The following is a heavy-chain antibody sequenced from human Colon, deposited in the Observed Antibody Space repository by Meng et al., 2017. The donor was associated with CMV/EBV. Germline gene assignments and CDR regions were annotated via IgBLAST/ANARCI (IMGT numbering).Heavy chain of an antibody. CDR2: VSGNGGRT. CDR1: GFTFSGYA. V-gene: IGHV3-23*01. CDR3: AKDLRFNWHYDN. D-gene: IGHD3-22*01. J-gene: IGHJ4*02. Sequence: GESLKISCAASGFTFSGYAMSWVRQSPGKGLEWLSAVSGNGGRTHYADSVKGRFTASRDTSKDTLYLQMNSLRAEDTAVYFCAKDLRFNWHYDNWGQGTLVTVSS.